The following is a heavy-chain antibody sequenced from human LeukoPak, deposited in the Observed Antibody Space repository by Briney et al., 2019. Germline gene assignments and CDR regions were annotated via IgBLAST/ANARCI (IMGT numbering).Heavy chain of an antibody. J-gene: IGHJ4*02. CDR1: GGSFSGYY. CDR2: INHSGST. D-gene: IGHD4-17*01. CDR3: ASSSYGDYDSFDY. V-gene: IGHV4-34*01. Sequence: SETLSLTCAVYGGSFSGYYWSWIRQPPGKGLEWIGEINHSGSTRYNPSLKSRVTISVDTSKNQFSLSLSSVTAADTAVNYCASSSYGDYDSFDYWGQGTLVTVSS.